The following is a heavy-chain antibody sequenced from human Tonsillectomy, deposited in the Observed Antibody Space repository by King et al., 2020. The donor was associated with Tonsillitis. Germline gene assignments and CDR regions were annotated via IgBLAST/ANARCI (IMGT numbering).Heavy chain of an antibody. Sequence: VQLVESGGGLVKPGGSLRLSCEASGFTFSSYTMNWVRQAPGMGLEWVSSISYNGDSIYYADSLKGRFTISRDDAKNSLYLQMNSLRAEDTAVYYCTREMSGRTWPNWLDPGGQGTLVIVSS. V-gene: IGHV3-21*01. D-gene: IGHD1-14*01. CDR2: ISYNGDSI. CDR1: GFTFSSYT. J-gene: IGHJ5*02. CDR3: TREMSGRTWPNWLDP.